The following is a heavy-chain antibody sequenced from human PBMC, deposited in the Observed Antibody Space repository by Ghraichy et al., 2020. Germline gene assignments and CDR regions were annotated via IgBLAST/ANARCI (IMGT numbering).Heavy chain of an antibody. CDR1: GITFNNYA. V-gene: IGHV3-23*01. CDR3: AEAWGNCGAVTCPQYNWFDP. CDR2: IGSSGGNK. Sequence: LSLTCVASGITFNNYAMTWVRQAPGKGLEWVSTIGSSGGNKYYADSVKGRFTISRDNSKNTLYLQMNTLRADDTALYYCAEAWGNCGAVTCPQYNWFDPWGQGTLVTVSS. D-gene: IGHD2-21*01. J-gene: IGHJ5*02.